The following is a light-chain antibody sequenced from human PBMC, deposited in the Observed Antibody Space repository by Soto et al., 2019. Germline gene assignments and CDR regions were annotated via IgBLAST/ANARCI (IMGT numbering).Light chain of an antibody. V-gene: IGKV3-11*01. J-gene: IGKJ4*01. CDR1: QSVSSY. CDR3: QQRSNWPPT. Sequence: EIVLTQSPATLSFSPGERATLSCRAGQSVSSYLAWYQQKSGQAPRLLIFDASNRATGIPARFSGSGSGTDFTLTISSLEPEDFAVYYCQQRSNWPPTFGGGTKVEIK. CDR2: DAS.